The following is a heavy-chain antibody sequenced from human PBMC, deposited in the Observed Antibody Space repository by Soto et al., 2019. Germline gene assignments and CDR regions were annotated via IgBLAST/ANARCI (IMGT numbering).Heavy chain of an antibody. J-gene: IGHJ4*02. Sequence: QVQLQESGPGLVNPSGTLSLTCAVSGGSISSSNWWSWVRQPPGKWLEWSGEIYHSGSTNYNPSLKSRVTISVDKSKNQFSQKLSSVTAADTAVYYCARVGKAAARPLYFDYWGQGTLVNVSS. CDR3: ARVGKAAARPLYFDY. V-gene: IGHV4-4*02. CDR2: IYHSGST. CDR1: GGSISSSNW. D-gene: IGHD6-6*01.